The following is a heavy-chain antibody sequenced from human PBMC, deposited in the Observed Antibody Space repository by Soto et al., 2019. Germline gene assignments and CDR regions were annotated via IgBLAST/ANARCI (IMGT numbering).Heavy chain of an antibody. D-gene: IGHD3-10*01. CDR3: ARGRITMVRGVRHYYGMDV. CDR1: GGSISSYY. Sequence: QVQLQESGPGLVKPSETLSLTCTVSGGSISSYYWSWIRQPAGKGLEWIGRIYTSGSTNYNASLKSRVTMSVDTSKNQSALKLSSVTAADTAVYYCARGRITMVRGVRHYYGMDVWGQGTTVTVSS. CDR2: IYTSGST. V-gene: IGHV4-4*07. J-gene: IGHJ6*02.